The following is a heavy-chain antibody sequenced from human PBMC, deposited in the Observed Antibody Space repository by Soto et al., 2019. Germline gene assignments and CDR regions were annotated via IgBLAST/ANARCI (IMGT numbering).Heavy chain of an antibody. CDR3: AREHCSSTSCFFGGSIAFDY. J-gene: IGHJ4*02. CDR2: INAGNGNT. V-gene: IGHV1-3*01. Sequence: ASVKVSCKASGYTFTSYAMHWVRQAPGQRLEWMGWINAGNGNTKYSQKFQGRVTITRDTSASTAYMELSSLRSEDTAVYYCAREHCSSTSCFFGGSIAFDYWGQGTLVTVSS. D-gene: IGHD2-2*01. CDR1: GYTFTSYA.